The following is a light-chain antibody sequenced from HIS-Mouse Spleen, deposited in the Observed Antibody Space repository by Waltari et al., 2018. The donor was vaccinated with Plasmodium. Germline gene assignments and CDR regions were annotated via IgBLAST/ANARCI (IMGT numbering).Light chain of an antibody. CDR3: YSTDSSGNHRV. V-gene: IGLV3-10*01. CDR2: EDS. CDR1: DMPNKY. Sequence: SYELTQPPSVSVSPGQTARITCSGDDMPNKYSYLYHQNSGQAPVLVIYEDSKRPSGIPERFSGSSSGTMATLTISGAQVEDEADYYCYSTDSSGNHRVFGGGTKLTVL. J-gene: IGLJ3*02.